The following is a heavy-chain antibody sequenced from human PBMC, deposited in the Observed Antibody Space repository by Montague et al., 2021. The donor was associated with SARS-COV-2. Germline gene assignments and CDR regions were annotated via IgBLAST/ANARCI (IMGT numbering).Heavy chain of an antibody. CDR2: INHSGNT. J-gene: IGHJ5*02. CDR3: ARGSDYDCRGYRPLVWFDP. V-gene: IGHV4-34*01. D-gene: IGHD3-16*02. CDR1: GGSFRRYY. Sequence: SETLSLTCAVYGGSFRRYYWSWIRQPPGKGLEWIGEINHSGNTNYNPSLNSRVTISVDTSKNQFSLKVTSVTAADTAVYYCARGSDYDCRGYRPLVWFDPWGQGILVTVSS.